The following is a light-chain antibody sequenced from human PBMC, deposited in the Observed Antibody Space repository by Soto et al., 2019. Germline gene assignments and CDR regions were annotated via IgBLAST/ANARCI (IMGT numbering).Light chain of an antibody. CDR1: SSNIGSNY. V-gene: IGLV1-47*01. CDR3: AAWDDSLSGPV. Sequence: QSVLTQPPSASGTPGQRVTISCSGSSSNIGSNYVYWYQQLPGTAPKRIIYRNNQRPSGVPDRFSGSKSGTSASLAISGLRSEDEADYYCAAWDDSLSGPVFGGGTKLTVL. CDR2: RNN. J-gene: IGLJ2*01.